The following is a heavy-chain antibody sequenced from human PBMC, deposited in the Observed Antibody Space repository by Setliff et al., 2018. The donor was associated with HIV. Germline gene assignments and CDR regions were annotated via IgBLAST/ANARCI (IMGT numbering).Heavy chain of an antibody. V-gene: IGHV4-31*03. Sequence: PSETLSLTCPVSGGSISSSGNYWTWIRQRPGKGLEWIGYIYYTGSTYYHPSLKSRVLISVDTSNNLFSLSLRSVTAADTAVYYCARDLSPYGSGDPYYYYGMDVWGQGTTVTVSS. CDR3: ARDLSPYGSGDPYYYYGMDV. D-gene: IGHD3-10*01. CDR2: IYYTGST. J-gene: IGHJ6*02. CDR1: GGSISSSGNY.